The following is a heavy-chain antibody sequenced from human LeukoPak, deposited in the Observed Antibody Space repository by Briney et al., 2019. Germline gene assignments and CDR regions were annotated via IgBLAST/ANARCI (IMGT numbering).Heavy chain of an antibody. Sequence: SETLSLTCAVYGGSFSGYYWSWIRQPPGKGLEWIGEINHSGSTNYNPSLKSRVTISVDTSKNQFSLKLSSVTAADTGVYYCARERGSSGWTGGFDYWGQGTLVTVSS. D-gene: IGHD6-19*01. J-gene: IGHJ4*02. V-gene: IGHV4-34*01. CDR3: ARERGSSGWTGGFDY. CDR1: GGSFSGYY. CDR2: INHSGST.